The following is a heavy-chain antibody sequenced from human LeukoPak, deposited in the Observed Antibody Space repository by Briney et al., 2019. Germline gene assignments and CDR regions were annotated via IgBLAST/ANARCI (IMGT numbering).Heavy chain of an antibody. V-gene: IGHV3-30-3*01. J-gene: IGHJ4*02. CDR2: ISYDGSNK. D-gene: IGHD5-12*01. CDR3: AREEARGYSGYDGGPFDY. Sequence: TGGSLRLSCAASGFTFSSYAMHWVRQAPGKGLEWVAVISYDGSNKYYADSVKGRFTISRDNSKSTLYLQMNSLRAEDTAVYYCAREEARGYSGYDGGPFDYWGQGTLVTVSS. CDR1: GFTFSSYA.